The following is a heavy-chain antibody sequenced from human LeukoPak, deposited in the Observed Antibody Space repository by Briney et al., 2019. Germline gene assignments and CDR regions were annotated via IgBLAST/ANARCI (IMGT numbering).Heavy chain of an antibody. J-gene: IGHJ4*02. V-gene: IGHV3-74*01. Sequence: GGSLRLSCAASGFTLSSHWMHWVRQPPGKGLVWVSRINGDGRTTSYADSVKGRFTISKDNAKNTMYPQINSLRADDTAVYYCARGQEYSYGQFDYWGQGTLVTVSS. CDR1: GFTLSSHW. CDR3: ARGQEYSYGQFDY. CDR2: INGDGRTT. D-gene: IGHD5-18*01.